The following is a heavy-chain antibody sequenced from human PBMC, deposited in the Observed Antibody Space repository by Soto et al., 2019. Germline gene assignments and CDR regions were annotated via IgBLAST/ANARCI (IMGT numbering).Heavy chain of an antibody. CDR3: AKDGIGIVVVPAAMNYYYYGMDV. D-gene: IGHD2-2*01. V-gene: IGHV3-23*01. J-gene: IGHJ6*02. Sequence: GSLRLSCAASGFTFSSYAMSWVRQAPGKGLEWVSAISGSGGSTYYADSVKGRFTISRDNSKNTLYLQMNSLRAEDTAVYYCAKDGIGIVVVPAAMNYYYYGMDVWGQGTTVTVSS. CDR2: ISGSGGST. CDR1: GFTFSSYA.